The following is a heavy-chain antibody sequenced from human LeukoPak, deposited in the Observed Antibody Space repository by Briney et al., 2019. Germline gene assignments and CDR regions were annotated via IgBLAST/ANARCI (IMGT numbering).Heavy chain of an antibody. D-gene: IGHD6-13*01. V-gene: IGHV1-46*01. Sequence: ASVKVSCKASGYIFTSYYMHWVRQAPGQGLEWMGIINPSGGTTRYAQKFQGRVTMTRDTSTSTVYMELSSLRFEDTAVYYCARDKGQQLVFDDYWGQGTLVTVSS. CDR3: ARDKGQQLVFDDY. CDR1: GYIFTSYY. CDR2: INPSGGTT. J-gene: IGHJ4*02.